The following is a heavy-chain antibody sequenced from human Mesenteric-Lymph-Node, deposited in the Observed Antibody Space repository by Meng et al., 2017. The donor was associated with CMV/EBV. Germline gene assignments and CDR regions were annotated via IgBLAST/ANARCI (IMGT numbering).Heavy chain of an antibody. J-gene: IGHJ4*02. Sequence: QLQLQESGPGLVKPSETLSLTCTVSGGSISSSSYYWDWIRQPPGKGLEWIGSIYYSGSTYYNPSLKSRVTISVDTSKNQFSLKLSSVTAADTAVYYCARDGDYYDSSGYNPFDYWGQGTLVTVSS. CDR2: IYYSGST. CDR1: GGSISSSSYY. D-gene: IGHD3-22*01. CDR3: ARDGDYYDSSGYNPFDY. V-gene: IGHV4-39*07.